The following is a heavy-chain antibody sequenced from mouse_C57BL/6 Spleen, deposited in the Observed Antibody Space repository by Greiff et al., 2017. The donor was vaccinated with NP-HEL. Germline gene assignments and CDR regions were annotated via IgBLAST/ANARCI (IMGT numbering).Heavy chain of an antibody. D-gene: IGHD2-2*01. CDR2: INPGSGGT. J-gene: IGHJ2*01. CDR1: GYAFTNYL. V-gene: IGHV1-54*01. CDR3: ATTMVTNFDY. Sequence: QVQLQQSGAELVRPGTSVKVSCKASGYAFTNYLIEWVKQRPGQGLEWIGVINPGSGGTNYNEKFKGKATLTADKSSSTAYMQLSSLTSEDSAVYFCATTMVTNFDYWGQGTTLTVSS.